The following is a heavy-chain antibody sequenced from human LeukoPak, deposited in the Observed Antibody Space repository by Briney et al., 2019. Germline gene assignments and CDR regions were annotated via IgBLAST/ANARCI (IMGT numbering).Heavy chain of an antibody. CDR3: ARGQPLYSSGWYVNY. Sequence: SETLSLTCAVYGGSFSGYYWSWLRQPPGKGLEWIGEINHSGSTNYNPSLKSRVTISVDTSNNQFSLKLSSVTAADTAVYYCARGQPLYSSGWYVNYWGQGTLVTVSS. V-gene: IGHV4-34*01. J-gene: IGHJ4*02. D-gene: IGHD6-19*01. CDR1: GGSFSGYY. CDR2: INHSGST.